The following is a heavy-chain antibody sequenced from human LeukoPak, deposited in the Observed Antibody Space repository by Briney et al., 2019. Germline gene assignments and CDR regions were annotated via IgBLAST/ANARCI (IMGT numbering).Heavy chain of an antibody. D-gene: IGHD3-22*01. Sequence: PGGSLRLSCAASGFTFSSYAMHWVRQAPGKGLEWVAVISYDGSNKYYADSVKGRFTISRDNSKNTLYLQMNSLRAEDTAVYYCAKDRAGRYYYDSSGPIPFHFDYWGQGTLVTVSS. CDR2: ISYDGSNK. V-gene: IGHV3-30-3*01. J-gene: IGHJ4*02. CDR3: AKDRAGRYYYDSSGPIPFHFDY. CDR1: GFTFSSYA.